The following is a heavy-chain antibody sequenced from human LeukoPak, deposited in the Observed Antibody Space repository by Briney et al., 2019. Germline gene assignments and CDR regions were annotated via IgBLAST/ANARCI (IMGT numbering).Heavy chain of an antibody. D-gene: IGHD6-19*01. CDR3: ARDAAGWSRDY. CDR2: IGSSGYI. J-gene: IGHJ4*02. V-gene: IGHV3-21*01. CDR1: GFTFSDYS. Sequence: GGSLRLSCEASGFTFSDYSMSWVRQAPGKGLEWVSLIGSSGYIYYADSVKGRFTISRDNAKNSLFLQMNSLTAEDTAVYYCARDAAGWSRDYWGQGTLVTVSS.